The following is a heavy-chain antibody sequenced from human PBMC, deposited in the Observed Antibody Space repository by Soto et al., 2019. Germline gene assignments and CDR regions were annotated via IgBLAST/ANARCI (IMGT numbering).Heavy chain of an antibody. D-gene: IGHD3-9*01. CDR3: AKDPHYDILTGYFAS. J-gene: IGHJ5*02. Sequence: GGSLRLSCAASGFTFSSYAMSWVRQAPGKGLEWVSAISGSGGSTYYADSVKGRFTISRDNSKNTLYLQMNSLRAEDTAVYYCAKDPHYDILTGYFASWGQGTLVTVSS. CDR2: ISGSGGST. V-gene: IGHV3-23*01. CDR1: GFTFSSYA.